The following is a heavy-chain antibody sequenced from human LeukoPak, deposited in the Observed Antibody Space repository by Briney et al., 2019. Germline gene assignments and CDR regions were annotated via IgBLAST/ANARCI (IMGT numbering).Heavy chain of an antibody. Sequence: SETPSLTCTVSSGSISSGDYYWSWIRQPPGKGLEWIGYIYYSGSTYYNPSLKSRVTISVDTSKNQFSLKLSSVTAADTAVYYCARGSYESSSWFDPWGQGTLVTVSS. CDR3: ARGSYESSSWFDP. CDR1: SGSISSGDYY. D-gene: IGHD3-22*01. J-gene: IGHJ5*02. CDR2: IYYSGST. V-gene: IGHV4-30-4*01.